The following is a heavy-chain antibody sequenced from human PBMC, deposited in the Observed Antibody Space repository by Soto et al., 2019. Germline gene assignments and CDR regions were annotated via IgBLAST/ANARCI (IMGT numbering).Heavy chain of an antibody. CDR2: ISNTGTTI. Sequence: QVQLVESGGGLVKPGGPLRLSCTASGFTFNDYYMNWFRQAPGQRLEWISYISNTGTTIYYADSVKGRFTISRHNSKTTLLLQMNRLIGVETAPYYYARNHCIRSNCSPRWYFDLLGRGTLVTVSS. D-gene: IGHD2-2*01. CDR1: GFTFNDYY. J-gene: IGHJ2*01. V-gene: IGHV3-11*01. CDR3: ARNHCIRSNCSPRWYFDL.